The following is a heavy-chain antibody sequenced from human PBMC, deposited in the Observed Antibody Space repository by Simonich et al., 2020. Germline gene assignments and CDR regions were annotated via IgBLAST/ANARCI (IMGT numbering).Heavy chain of an antibody. CDR2: SSATKCNT. CDR3: ARDQGGRAAAATDY. J-gene: IGHJ4*02. V-gene: IGHV1-18*01. D-gene: IGHD6-13*01. Sequence: QVQLVQSGAEVKKPGASVKVSCKASGYTFTSYGISWVRQAPGQGLEWMGWSSATKCNTNYAQKLQGRVTMTTDTSTSTAYMELRSLRSDDTAVYYCARDQGGRAAAATDYWGQGTLVTVSS. CDR1: GYTFTSYG.